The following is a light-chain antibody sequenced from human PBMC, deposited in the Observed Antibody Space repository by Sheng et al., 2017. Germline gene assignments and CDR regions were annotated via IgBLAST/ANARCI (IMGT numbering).Light chain of an antibody. CDR1: QSLSSN. Sequence: IVMTQSPVTLSVSPGERATLSCRASQSLSSNLAWYQQTPGQAPRLFIYAASSRATGIPDRFSGSGSGTDFTLTISRLEPEDFAVYYCQQYGSSPLTFGGGTKVEIK. CDR2: AAS. CDR3: QQYGSSPLT. V-gene: IGKV3-20*01. J-gene: IGKJ4*01.